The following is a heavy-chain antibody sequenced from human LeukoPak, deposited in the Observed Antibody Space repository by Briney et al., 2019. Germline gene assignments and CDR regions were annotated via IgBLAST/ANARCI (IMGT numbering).Heavy chain of an antibody. V-gene: IGHV3-74*01. CDR2: ISTGGSTT. D-gene: IGHD2-21*02. CDR3: ARDVTHCGGDCYSGDY. CDR1: GFTFSSYW. Sequence: GGSLRLSCAASGFTFSSYWLHWVRQAPGKGLVWVSRISTGGSTTSYADSVKGRFTISRDNAKNTLYLQMNSLRAEDTAVYYCARDVTHCGGDCYSGDYWGQGTLVTVSS. J-gene: IGHJ4*02.